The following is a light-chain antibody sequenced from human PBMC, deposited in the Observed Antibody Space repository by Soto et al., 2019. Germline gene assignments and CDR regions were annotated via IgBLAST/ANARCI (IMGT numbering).Light chain of an antibody. Sequence: QSALTQPASVSGSPGQSITISCTGTSSDVGSYNYVSWYQQYPGKAPKLMIYDVSNRPSGVSYRFSGSNSGNTASLTISGLQADDDADYYCSSYTTGSTHVVFGGGTKLTVL. V-gene: IGLV2-14*01. CDR2: DVS. CDR3: SSYTTGSTHVV. CDR1: SSDVGSYNY. J-gene: IGLJ2*01.